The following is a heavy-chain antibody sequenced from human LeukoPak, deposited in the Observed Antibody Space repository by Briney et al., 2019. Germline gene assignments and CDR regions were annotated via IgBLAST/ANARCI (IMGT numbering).Heavy chain of an antibody. Sequence: SETLSLTCTVSGGSISDYYWSWIRQPPGKGLEWIGYIYYSGSTNYNPSLKSRVTISVDTSKNQFSLRLNSVTAADTAVYYCARRFGWDSFDYWGQGTLVTVSS. CDR1: GGSISDYY. CDR2: IYYSGST. J-gene: IGHJ4*02. D-gene: IGHD1-26*01. V-gene: IGHV4-59*08. CDR3: ARRFGWDSFDY.